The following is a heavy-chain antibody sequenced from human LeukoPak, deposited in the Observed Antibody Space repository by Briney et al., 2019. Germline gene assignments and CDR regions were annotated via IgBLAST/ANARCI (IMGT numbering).Heavy chain of an antibody. CDR2: ISGSSSTI. CDR3: ARFERPDPNDFWSGYYTGWFAFDI. D-gene: IGHD3-3*01. J-gene: IGHJ3*02. Sequence: GGSLRLSCAASGFTFSDYSMNWVRQAPGKGLEWVSYISGSSSTIYYADSVKGRFTISRDNAKNSLYLQMNSLRAEDTAVYYCARFERPDPNDFWSGYYTGWFAFDIWGQGTMVTVSS. CDR1: GFTFSDYS. V-gene: IGHV3-48*04.